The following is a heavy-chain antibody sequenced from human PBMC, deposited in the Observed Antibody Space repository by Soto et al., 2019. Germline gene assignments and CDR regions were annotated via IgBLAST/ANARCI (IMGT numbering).Heavy chain of an antibody. D-gene: IGHD6-13*01. CDR3: ARGSTWQGRDWCDP. Sequence: LETLSLTCTVSGGAISNSTYYWGWIRQPPGKRLEWIGSVSFSGSKYYNPSLKSRVTFSIDTSKTLISLKLRSVTAADTAVYYCARGSTWQGRDWCDPWGQGTLVTVSS. J-gene: IGHJ5*02. V-gene: IGHV4-39*01. CDR1: GGAISNSTYY. CDR2: VSFSGSK.